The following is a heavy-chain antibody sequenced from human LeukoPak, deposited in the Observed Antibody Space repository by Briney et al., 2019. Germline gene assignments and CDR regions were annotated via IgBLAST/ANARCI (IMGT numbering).Heavy chain of an antibody. CDR2: IYYSGST. CDR3: ARGGDIVVVPAARTPFDY. Sequence: SQTLSLTCTVSGGSISSGDYYWSWIRQPPGKGQGWIGYIYYSGSTYYNPSLKSRVTISVDTSKNQFSLKLSSVTAADTAVYYCARGGDIVVVPAARTPFDYWGQGTLVTVSS. J-gene: IGHJ4*02. D-gene: IGHD2-2*01. CDR1: GGSISSGDYY. V-gene: IGHV4-30-4*08.